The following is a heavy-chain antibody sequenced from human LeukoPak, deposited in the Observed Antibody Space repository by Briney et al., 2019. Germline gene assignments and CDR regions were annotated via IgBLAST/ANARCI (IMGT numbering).Heavy chain of an antibody. J-gene: IGHJ5*02. CDR3: ARLSGTTVVTPKDWFDP. D-gene: IGHD4-23*01. Sequence: PSETLSLTCTVSGGSISSSSYYWGWIRQPPGKGLEWIGSIYYSGSTYYNPSLKSRVTISVDTSKNQFSLKLSSVTAADTAVYYCARLSGTTVVTPKDWFDPWGQGTLVTVSS. CDR1: GGSISSSSYY. CDR2: IYYSGST. V-gene: IGHV4-39*07.